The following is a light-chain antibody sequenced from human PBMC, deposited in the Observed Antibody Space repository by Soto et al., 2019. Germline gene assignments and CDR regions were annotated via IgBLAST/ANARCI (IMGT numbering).Light chain of an antibody. J-gene: IGKJ1*01. V-gene: IGKV3-20*01. CDR3: HQYGSSSWT. Sequence: IVLTQSPGTLSLSTGEGATLSCRASQGVSSSYLAWYQQKPGQAPRLLIFGASIRATDIPDRFSGSGSGTDFTLTISRLEPEDFAVYYCHQYGSSSWTFGQGTKVDIK. CDR1: QGVSSSY. CDR2: GAS.